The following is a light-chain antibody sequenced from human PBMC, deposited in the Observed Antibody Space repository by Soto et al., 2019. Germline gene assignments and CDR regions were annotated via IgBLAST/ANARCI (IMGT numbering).Light chain of an antibody. CDR3: QQYGSSQGFT. V-gene: IGKV3-20*01. J-gene: IGKJ3*01. CDR1: QSVSSSY. CDR2: GAS. Sequence: EIVLTQSPGPLSLSPGERATLSCRASQSVSSSYLAWYQQKPGQAPRLLIYGASSRATGIPARFSGSGSGTDFTLTISRLEPEDFAVYYCQQYGSSQGFTFGPGTKVDIK.